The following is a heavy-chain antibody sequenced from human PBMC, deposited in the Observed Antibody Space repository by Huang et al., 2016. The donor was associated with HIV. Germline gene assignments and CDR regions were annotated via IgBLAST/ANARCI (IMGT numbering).Heavy chain of an antibody. CDR2: VGRERRDT. CDR3: ARDTYDSNRWKRNDASFL. V-gene: IGHV1-18*01. J-gene: IGHJ3*01. CDR1: GYDFGSYG. Sequence: QVQLVQSGGEVMQPGASGRVSCKSSGYDFGSYGLSWVRQAHGQGVEWLGWVGRERRDTSTAKKFQGRVTMTTDTATTTTYMELRSLRADDTAMYYCARDTYDSNRWKRNDASFLWGQGTMITVSS. D-gene: IGHD3-22*01.